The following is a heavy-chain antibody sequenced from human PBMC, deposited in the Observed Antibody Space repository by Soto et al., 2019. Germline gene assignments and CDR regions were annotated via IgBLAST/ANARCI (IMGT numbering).Heavy chain of an antibody. D-gene: IGHD3-9*01. CDR1: GGSFSGYY. V-gene: IGHV4-34*01. CDR2: INHSGST. Sequence: SETLSLTCAVYGGSFSGYYWSWIRKPPGKGLEWIGEINHSGSTNYNPSLKSRVTISVDTSKNQFSLELSSVTAADTAVYYCARGILTRYRLRYYYYYMDVWGKGTTVTVSS. J-gene: IGHJ6*03. CDR3: ARGILTRYRLRYYYYYMDV.